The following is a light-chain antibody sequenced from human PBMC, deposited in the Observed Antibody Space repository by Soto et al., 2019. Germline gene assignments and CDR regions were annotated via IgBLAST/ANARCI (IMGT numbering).Light chain of an antibody. J-gene: IGKJ1*01. CDR2: GAS. CDR1: QSVSSN. CDR3: QQYNNWPRT. V-gene: IGKV3-15*01. Sequence: EIVMTQSPATLSVSPGERATLSCRASQSVSSNLAWYQQKPGQAPRLLIYGASTRATGIPARFSGSGSGTEFTLSINSLQSEDFEVYYCQQYNNWPRTFGQGTKVDI.